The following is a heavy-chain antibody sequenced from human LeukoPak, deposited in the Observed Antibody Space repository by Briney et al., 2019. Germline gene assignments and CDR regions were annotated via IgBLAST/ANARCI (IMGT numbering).Heavy chain of an antibody. CDR1: GGSISSYY. D-gene: IGHD3-10*01. CDR2: IYYSGST. J-gene: IGHJ5*02. V-gene: IGHV4-59*01. Sequence: PSETLSLTCTVSGGSISSYYWSWIRQPPGKGLEWIGYIYYSGSTNYNPSLKSRVTISVDTSKNQFSLKLSSVTAADTAVYYCARAAGSGSYYTDPFDPWGQGTPVTVSS. CDR3: ARAAGSGSYYTDPFDP.